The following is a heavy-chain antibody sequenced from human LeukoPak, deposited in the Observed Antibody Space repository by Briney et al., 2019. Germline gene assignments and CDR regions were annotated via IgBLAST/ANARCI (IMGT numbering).Heavy chain of an antibody. J-gene: IGHJ4*02. CDR2: INHSGST. V-gene: IGHV4-34*01. CDR3: ARASPPYYYDSSGFDY. D-gene: IGHD3-22*01. CDR1: GFPLSSYA. Sequence: GSLRLSCAAFGFPLSSYAMSWVRQAPGKGLEWIGEINHSGSTNYNPSLKSRVTISVDTSKNQFSLKLSSVTAADTAVYYCARASPPYYYDSSGFDYWGQGTLVTVSS.